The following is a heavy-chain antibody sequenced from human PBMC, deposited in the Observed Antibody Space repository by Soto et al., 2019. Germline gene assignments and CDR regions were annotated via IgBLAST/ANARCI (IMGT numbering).Heavy chain of an antibody. V-gene: IGHV1-8*01. D-gene: IGHD3-10*01. CDR3: ASYGPSVPDAFDI. CDR1: GYTFTSYD. J-gene: IGHJ3*02. Sequence: GASVKVSCKASGYTFTSYDINWVRQATGQGLEWMGWMNPNSGNTGYAQKFQGRVTMTRNTSISTAYMELSSRRSEDTAVYYCASYGPSVPDAFDIWGQGTMVPVPS. CDR2: MNPNSGNT.